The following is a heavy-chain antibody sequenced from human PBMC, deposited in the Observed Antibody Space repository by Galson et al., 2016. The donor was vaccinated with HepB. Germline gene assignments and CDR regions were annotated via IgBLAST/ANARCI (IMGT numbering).Heavy chain of an antibody. CDR3: ARDRGSNGGFDY. CDR1: GGSISSFKC. CDR2: ICPTGST. D-gene: IGHD3-10*01. Sequence: ETLSLTCTVSGGSISSFKCLSWVRQPPGKGLEWIGEICPTGSTNYNPSLKSRVFMSVGQSKNQFSLKLTSVTAADTAVYYCARDRGSNGGFDYWGQGTLVTVSP. V-gene: IGHV4-4*02. J-gene: IGHJ4*02.